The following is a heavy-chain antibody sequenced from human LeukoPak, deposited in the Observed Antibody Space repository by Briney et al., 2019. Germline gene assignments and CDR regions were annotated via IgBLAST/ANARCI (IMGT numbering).Heavy chain of an antibody. J-gene: IGHJ5*02. Sequence: GGSLRLSCVASGFIFRNYAMTWVRQAPGKGREWVSAIGGDGVGKDYADSVKGRFTISRDNSKSTLYLQMNSLRAEDTALYYCAKRMGGTPDHWGLGTLVTVSS. CDR1: GFIFRNYA. V-gene: IGHV3-23*01. D-gene: IGHD1-26*01. CDR2: IGGDGVGK. CDR3: AKRMGGTPDH.